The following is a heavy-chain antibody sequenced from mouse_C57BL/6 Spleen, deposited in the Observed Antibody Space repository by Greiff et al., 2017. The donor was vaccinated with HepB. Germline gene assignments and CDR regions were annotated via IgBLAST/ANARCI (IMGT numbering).Heavy chain of an antibody. V-gene: IGHV1-82*01. CDR2: IYPGDGDT. Sequence: VQLQQSGPELVKPGASVKISCKASGYAFSSSWMNWVKQRPGKGLEWIGRIYPGDGDTNYNGKFKGKATLTADKSSSKAYMQLSSLTSEDSAVYFCARWGLRPGGFAYWGQGTLVTVSA. CDR3: ARWGLRPGGFAY. J-gene: IGHJ3*01. D-gene: IGHD2-4*01. CDR1: GYAFSSSW.